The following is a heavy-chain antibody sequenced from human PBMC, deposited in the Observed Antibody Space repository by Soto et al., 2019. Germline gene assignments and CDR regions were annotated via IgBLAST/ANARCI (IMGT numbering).Heavy chain of an antibody. CDR1: GFTFSSYA. D-gene: IGHD5-18*01. V-gene: IGHV3-23*01. CDR3: AKEGGYGSALDY. Sequence: EVQLLESGGGLVQPGGSLRLSCAASGFTFSSYAMSWVRQAPGKGLEWVSAISSSGGSTYYADSVKGRFTISRDNSKNTLYLQMNRLRAEDTAVYYCAKEGGYGSALDYWGQGTLVTVSS. J-gene: IGHJ4*02. CDR2: ISSSGGST.